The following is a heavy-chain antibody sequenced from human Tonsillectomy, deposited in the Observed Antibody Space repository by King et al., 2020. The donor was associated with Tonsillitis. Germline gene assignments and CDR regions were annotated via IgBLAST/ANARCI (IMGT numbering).Heavy chain of an antibody. Sequence: VQLVESGGGLVQPGRSLRLSCATSGFTFDDYAMHWVRQVPGKGLEWVSGINWNSGNIVYADSVKGRFTISRDNAKNSLYLQMNSLRAEDTALYYCAKDKAFGGVKLHYFHKWGQGTLVTVSS. CDR2: INWNSGNI. CDR1: GFTFDDYA. J-gene: IGHJ4*02. D-gene: IGHD3-16*01. CDR3: AKDKAFGGVKLHYFHK. V-gene: IGHV3-9*01.